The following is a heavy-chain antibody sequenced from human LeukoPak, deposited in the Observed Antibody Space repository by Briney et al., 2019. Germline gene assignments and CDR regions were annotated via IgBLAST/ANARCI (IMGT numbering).Heavy chain of an antibody. CDR2: IYYSGST. Sequence: SETLSLTCTVSGVSISRSGYYWSWIRQHPGKGLEWIGYIYYSGSTYYNPSLKSRVTISVDTSKNQFSLKLSSVTAADTAVYYCARDLRSGSSSGINYYGMDVWGQGTTVTVSS. CDR1: GVSISRSGYY. D-gene: IGHD6-6*01. J-gene: IGHJ6*02. CDR3: ARDLRSGSSSGINYYGMDV. V-gene: IGHV4-31*03.